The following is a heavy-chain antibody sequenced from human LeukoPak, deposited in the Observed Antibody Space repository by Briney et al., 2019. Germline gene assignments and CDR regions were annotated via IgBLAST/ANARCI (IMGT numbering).Heavy chain of an antibody. Sequence: PGRSLRLSCAASGFTFSSYWMHWVRQVPGKGLVWVARINTGGSSTTYADSVKGRFTISRDSAKNMLYLQMDSLRDEDTGVYYCARSNQADDYWGQGTLVTVSS. CDR2: INTGGSST. CDR1: GFTFSSYW. J-gene: IGHJ4*02. V-gene: IGHV3-74*01. D-gene: IGHD1-14*01. CDR3: ARSNQADDY.